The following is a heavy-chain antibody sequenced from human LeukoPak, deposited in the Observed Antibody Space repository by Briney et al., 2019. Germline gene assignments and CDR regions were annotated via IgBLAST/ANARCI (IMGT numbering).Heavy chain of an antibody. Sequence: SGGSLRLSCAASGFTFSSYWMSWVRQAPGKGLEWVANIKQDGSEKYYVDSVKDRFTISRDNAKNSLYLQMNSLRAEDTAVYYCAREGDIVVVVAAPMDWYFDLWGRGTLVTVSS. V-gene: IGHV3-7*01. CDR3: AREGDIVVVVAAPMDWYFDL. CDR1: GFTFSSYW. D-gene: IGHD2-15*01. J-gene: IGHJ2*01. CDR2: IKQDGSEK.